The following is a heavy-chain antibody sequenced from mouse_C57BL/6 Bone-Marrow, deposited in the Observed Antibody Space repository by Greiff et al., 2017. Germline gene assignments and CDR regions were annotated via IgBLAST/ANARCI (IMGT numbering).Heavy chain of an antibody. Sequence: QVQLQQPGAELVKPGASVKMSCKASGYTFTSYWITWVKQRPGQGLEWIGDIYPGSVSTNYNEKFKSKATLTVDTSSSTAYMQLSSLTSEDSAVYYCATYITTVVEVDYWGQGTTLTVSS. CDR2: IYPGSVST. V-gene: IGHV1-55*01. D-gene: IGHD1-1*01. CDR3: ATYITTVVEVDY. J-gene: IGHJ2*01. CDR1: GYTFTSYW.